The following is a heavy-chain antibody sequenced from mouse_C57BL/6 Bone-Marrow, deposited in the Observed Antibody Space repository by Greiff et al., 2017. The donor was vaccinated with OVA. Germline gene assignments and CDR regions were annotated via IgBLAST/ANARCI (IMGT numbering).Heavy chain of an antibody. CDR1: GFTFSDYG. CDR2: ISSGSSTI. CDR3: ARDYAVYFDY. V-gene: IGHV5-17*01. D-gene: IGHD6-5*01. Sequence: EVQLVESGGGLVKPGGSLKLSCAASGFTFSDYGMHWVRQAPEKGLEWVAYISSGSSTIYYADTVEGRFTIARDNAKNTLFLQMTSRRSEDTAMYYCARDYAVYFDYWGQGTTLTVSS. J-gene: IGHJ2*01.